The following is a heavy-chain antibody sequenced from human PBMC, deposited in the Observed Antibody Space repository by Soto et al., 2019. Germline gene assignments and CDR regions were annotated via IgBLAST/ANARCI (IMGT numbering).Heavy chain of an antibody. J-gene: IGHJ6*02. D-gene: IGHD3-10*01. CDR2: INNSGST. CDR3: ARARITMVREVIKYNMDV. Sequence: PSETLSLTCTVSGGSIRSGDYYWSWIRQPPGKGLEWIGYINNSGSTHSNPSLQSRVTISVDTSKNQFSLKLSSVTAADTGIYYCARARITMVREVIKYNMDVWGQGTTVTVSS. V-gene: IGHV4-61*08. CDR1: GGSIRSGDYY.